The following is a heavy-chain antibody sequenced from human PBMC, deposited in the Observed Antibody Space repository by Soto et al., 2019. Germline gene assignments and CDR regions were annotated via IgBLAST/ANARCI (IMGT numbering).Heavy chain of an antibody. CDR2: ISYNGRNA. D-gene: IGHD4-17*01. CDR3: AGLTVTETPGYFDY. V-gene: IGHV3-30-3*01. Sequence: QVQLVESGGGVVQPGKSLRLSCATSGFTFSSYAIHWVRQAPGKGLEWVSLISYNGRNAYYADSVKGRFTISRDKSTKTVYLHMNSVRVEDTAVYYCAGLTVTETPGYFDYWGQGNLVTVPS. J-gene: IGHJ4*02. CDR1: GFTFSSYA.